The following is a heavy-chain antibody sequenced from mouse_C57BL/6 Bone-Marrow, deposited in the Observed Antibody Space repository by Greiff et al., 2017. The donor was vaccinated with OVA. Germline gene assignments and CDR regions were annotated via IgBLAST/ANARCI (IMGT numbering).Heavy chain of an antibody. D-gene: IGHD1-1*01. J-gene: IGHJ3*01. V-gene: IGHV1-85*01. CDR1: GYTFTSYD. CDR2: IYPRDGST. Sequence: QVQLQQSGPELVKPGASVKLSCKASGYTFTSYDINWVKQRPGQGLEWIGWIYPRDGSTKYTEKFKGKATWTVDPSSSNAYMALHSLTSEASAVYFCARSGPFYYSGAWFAYWGQGTLVIVSA. CDR3: ARSGPFYYSGAWFAY.